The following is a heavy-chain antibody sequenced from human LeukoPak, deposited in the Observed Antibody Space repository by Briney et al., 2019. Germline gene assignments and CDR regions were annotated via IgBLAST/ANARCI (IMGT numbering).Heavy chain of an antibody. CDR1: GYTFTGYY. D-gene: IGHD3-22*01. V-gene: IGHV1-2*02. CDR3: AKSPSYYYDSSGYHYFDY. CDR2: INPNSGGT. Sequence: APVKVSCKASGYTFTGYYMHWVRQAPGQGLEWMGWINPNSGGTNYAQKFQGRVTMTRDTSISTAYMELSRLRSDDTAVYYCAKSPSYYYDSSGYHYFDYWGQGTLVTVSS. J-gene: IGHJ4*02.